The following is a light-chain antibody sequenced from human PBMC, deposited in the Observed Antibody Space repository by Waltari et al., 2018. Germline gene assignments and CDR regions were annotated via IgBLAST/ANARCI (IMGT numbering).Light chain of an antibody. Sequence: QSALTQPRSVSGSPGQSVTISCTGTSSDVGRYNYVSWYQQHPGKAPQLMIYDVDKRPSGVPDRFSGSKSGNTASLTISVLQAEDEADYYCCSYAGSYTYVFGTGTKVTVL. J-gene: IGLJ1*01. V-gene: IGLV2-11*01. CDR3: CSYAGSYTYV. CDR1: SSDVGRYNY. CDR2: DVD.